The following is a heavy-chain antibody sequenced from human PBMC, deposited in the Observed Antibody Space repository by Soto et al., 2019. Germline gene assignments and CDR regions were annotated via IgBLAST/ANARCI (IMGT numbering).Heavy chain of an antibody. CDR2: ISYDGSNK. D-gene: IGHD3-22*01. J-gene: IGHJ4*02. CDR1: GFTFSSYA. V-gene: IGHV3-30-3*01. Sequence: QVQLVESGGGVVQPGRSLRLSCAASGFTFSSYAMHWVRQAPGKGLEWVAVISYDGSNKYYADSVKGRFTISRDNSKNTLYLQMNSLRAEDTAVYYCARVSNYYDSSGYFYPGRDYWGQGTLVTVSS. CDR3: ARVSNYYDSSGYFYPGRDY.